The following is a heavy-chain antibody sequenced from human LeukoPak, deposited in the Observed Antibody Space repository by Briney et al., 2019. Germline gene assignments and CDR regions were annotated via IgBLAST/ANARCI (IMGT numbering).Heavy chain of an antibody. V-gene: IGHV4-4*07. D-gene: IGHD1-14*01. J-gene: IGHJ5*02. Sequence: SETLSLTCTVSGGSISGYYWSWLRQPAGKGLEWIGRIYTSGSTNYNPSLKSRVTMSVDTSKNQFSLKLGSVTAADTAVYYCARASPTTNKGAYGWFDPWGQGTLVTVSS. CDR1: GGSISGYY. CDR3: ARASPTTNKGAYGWFDP. CDR2: IYTSGST.